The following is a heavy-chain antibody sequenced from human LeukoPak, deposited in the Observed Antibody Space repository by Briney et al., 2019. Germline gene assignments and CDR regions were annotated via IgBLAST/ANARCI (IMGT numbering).Heavy chain of an antibody. CDR2: IYSSGST. Sequence: KPSETLSLTCTVSGGSISSYYWSWIRQPAGKGLEWIGRIYSSGSTNYNPSLKSRVTTSVDTSKNQFSLKLSSVTAADTAVYYCARGQYHLLYWYFDLWGRGTLVTVSS. CDR3: ARGQYHLLYWYFDL. D-gene: IGHD2-2*01. CDR1: GGSISSYY. V-gene: IGHV4-4*07. J-gene: IGHJ2*01.